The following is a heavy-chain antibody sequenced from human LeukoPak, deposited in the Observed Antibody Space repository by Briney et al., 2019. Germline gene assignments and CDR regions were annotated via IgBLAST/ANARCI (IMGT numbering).Heavy chain of an antibody. CDR2: IYSGGST. D-gene: IGHD3-22*01. Sequence: GGSLRLSCAASGFTVSSNYMSWVRQAPGKGLEWVSVIYSGGSTYYADSVKGRFTISRDNSKNTLYLQMNSLRAEDTAVYYCARGPTYYYDSSGSSTDYWGQGTLVTVSS. CDR1: GFTVSSNY. V-gene: IGHV3-66*01. CDR3: ARGPTYYYDSSGSSTDY. J-gene: IGHJ4*02.